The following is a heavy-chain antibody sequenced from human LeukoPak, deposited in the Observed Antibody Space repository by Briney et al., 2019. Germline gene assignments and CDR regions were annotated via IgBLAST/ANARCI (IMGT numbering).Heavy chain of an antibody. CDR3: ARQKGSSSSWSDFDY. CDR2: LYYTGST. Sequence: SETLSLTCTVSGGSISSSNYYWGWIRQPPGKGLEWIGSLYYTGSTYYNPSLKSRVTISVDTSQNQFSLKLSSVTAADTAVYYCARQKGSSSSWSDFDYWVQETLVTVSS. J-gene: IGHJ4*02. D-gene: IGHD6-13*01. V-gene: IGHV4-39*01. CDR1: GGSISSSNYY.